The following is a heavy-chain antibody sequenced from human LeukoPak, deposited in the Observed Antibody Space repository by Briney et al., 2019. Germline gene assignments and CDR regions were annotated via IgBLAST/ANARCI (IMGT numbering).Heavy chain of an antibody. CDR2: ISYDGSNK. V-gene: IGHV3-30*04. J-gene: IGHJ4*02. D-gene: IGHD3-22*01. CDR3: ARVITMTAGGFDY. Sequence: GGSLRLSCAASGFTFSSYAMHWVRQAPGKGLEWVAVISYDGSNKYYADSVKGRFTISRDNSKNTLYLQMNSLRAEDTAVYYCARVITMTAGGFDYWGQGTLVTVSS. CDR1: GFTFSSYA.